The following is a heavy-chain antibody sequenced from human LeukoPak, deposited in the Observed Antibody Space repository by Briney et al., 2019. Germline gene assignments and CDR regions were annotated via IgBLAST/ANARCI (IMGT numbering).Heavy chain of an antibody. CDR1: GFTFSSTY. D-gene: IGHD2-21*02. Sequence: GGSLRLSCAASGFTFSSTYMSWVRQAPGKGLEWVSLIHGDGKTDYAESVKGRFSVFRDNSKNTLYLQMNSLRDEDTAVYYCARTFCGGDCQSWDKWGQGTLVTVSS. J-gene: IGHJ4*02. CDR3: ARTFCGGDCQSWDK. V-gene: IGHV3-53*01. CDR2: IHGDGKT.